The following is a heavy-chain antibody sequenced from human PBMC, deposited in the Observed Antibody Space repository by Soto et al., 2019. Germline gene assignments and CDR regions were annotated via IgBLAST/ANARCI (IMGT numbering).Heavy chain of an antibody. J-gene: IGHJ4*02. V-gene: IGHV3-74*01. D-gene: IGHD2-15*01. CDR3: TRRLSVVGTSSFDY. Sequence: EAQLVESGGGLVQPGGSLRLSCAASGFTISSYWMHWVRQAQGKGLVWVSRINTDGSSTSYADSVKGRFTTSRDNAKNMLYLQMNSLRAEDTAVYYCTRRLSVVGTSSFDYWGQGTLVTVSS. CDR1: GFTISSYW. CDR2: INTDGSST.